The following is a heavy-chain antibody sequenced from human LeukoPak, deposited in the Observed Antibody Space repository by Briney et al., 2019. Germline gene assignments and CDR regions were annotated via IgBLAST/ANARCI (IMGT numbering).Heavy chain of an antibody. V-gene: IGHV4-39*07. CDR2: IYYSGST. J-gene: IGHJ4*02. CDR3: ARGGSYYDILTGYYPIDY. CDR1: GGSISSRSYY. Sequence: PSETLSLTCTVSGGSISSRSYYWGWIRQPPGKGLEWIGSIYYSGSTNYNPSLKSRVTISVDTSKNQFSLKLSSVTAADTAVYYCARGGSYYDILTGYYPIDYWGQGTLVTVSS. D-gene: IGHD3-9*01.